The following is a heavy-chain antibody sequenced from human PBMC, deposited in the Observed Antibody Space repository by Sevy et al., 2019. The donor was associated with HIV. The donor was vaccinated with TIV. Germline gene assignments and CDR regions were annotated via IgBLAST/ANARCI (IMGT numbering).Heavy chain of an antibody. J-gene: IGHJ4*02. V-gene: IGHV1-18*01. Sequence: ASVKVSCKASNFAFNTFGFTWVRQTPGQGLEWMGWISAYNGNTDYAQNFQGRVTMTTDTSTKTVYMELRSLRSDDTAVYYCARVPVSHYGSGSYDLWGQGTLVTVSS. D-gene: IGHD3-10*01. CDR2: ISAYNGNT. CDR3: ARVPVSHYGSGSYDL. CDR1: NFAFNTFG.